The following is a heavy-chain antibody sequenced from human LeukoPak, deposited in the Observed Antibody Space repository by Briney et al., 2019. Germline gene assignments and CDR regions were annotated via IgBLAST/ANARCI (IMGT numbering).Heavy chain of an antibody. CDR3: AQRGGSYYWAFDI. Sequence: SVKVSCKASGGTFSSYDISWVRQAPGQGLEWMGGIIPIFGTANYAQKFQGRVTITTDESTSTAYMELSSLRSEDTAVYYCAQRGGSYYWAFDIWGQGTIVTVSS. D-gene: IGHD1-26*01. CDR1: GGTFSSYD. J-gene: IGHJ3*02. V-gene: IGHV1-69*05. CDR2: IIPIFGTA.